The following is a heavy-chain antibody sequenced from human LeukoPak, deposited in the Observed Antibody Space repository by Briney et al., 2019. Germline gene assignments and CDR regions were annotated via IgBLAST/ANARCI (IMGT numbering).Heavy chain of an antibody. V-gene: IGHV4-4*02. D-gene: IGHD4-11*01. J-gene: IGHJ4*02. CDR3: AKMTPVTSFQLLVLGS. Sequence: SETLSLTCAVSGGSISSRNWWTWVRPPPGKGLEWIGEISHSGSTNYNPSLESRVTVSVDNSKNQFSLKLSSVTAADTAVYYCAKMTPVTSFQLLVLGSWGPGTLVTISS. CDR2: ISHSGST. CDR1: GGSISSRNW.